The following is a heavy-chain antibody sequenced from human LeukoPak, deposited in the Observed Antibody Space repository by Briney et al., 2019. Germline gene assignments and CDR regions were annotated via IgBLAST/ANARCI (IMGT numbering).Heavy chain of an antibody. D-gene: IGHD3-22*01. Sequence: ASVKVSCKASGYTFSDNYINWARQAPGQGPEWLGWINPKTGGIKYAQKFEGRVTMTRDTSISTAYMELTRLRSDDTAVYYCARGSYDDTNGYYYDWFDPWGQGTLVTVSS. V-gene: IGHV1-2*02. CDR1: GYTFSDNY. J-gene: IGHJ5*02. CDR3: ARGSYDDTNGYYYDWFDP. CDR2: INPKTGGI.